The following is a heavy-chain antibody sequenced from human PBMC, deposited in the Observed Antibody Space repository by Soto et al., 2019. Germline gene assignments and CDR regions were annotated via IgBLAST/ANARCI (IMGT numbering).Heavy chain of an antibody. CDR3: AQTTGWPGFDF. D-gene: IGHD6-19*01. V-gene: IGHV4-39*01. CDR1: GGSISSSNYY. Sequence: SETLSLTCTVSGGSISSSNYYWGWIRQPPGKGLEWIGSIFYSGYTYYNPSLKSRVTISVDTSKNQFSLKLNSVTAADTAVYFCAQTTGWPGFDFWSPGTLVTVSS. J-gene: IGHJ4*02. CDR2: IFYSGYT.